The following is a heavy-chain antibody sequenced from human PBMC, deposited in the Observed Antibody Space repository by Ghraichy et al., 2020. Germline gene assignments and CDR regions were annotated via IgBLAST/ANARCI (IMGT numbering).Heavy chain of an antibody. CDR3: ARDPSVYSGYDGFDY. V-gene: IGHV4-59*01. CDR1: GGSISSYY. J-gene: IGHJ4*02. Sequence: SETLSLTCTVSGGSISSYYWSWIRQPPGKGLEWIGYIYYSGSTNYNPSLKSRVTISVDTSKNQFSLKLSSVTAADTAVYYCARDPSVYSGYDGFDYWGQGTLVTVS. D-gene: IGHD5-12*01. CDR2: IYYSGST.